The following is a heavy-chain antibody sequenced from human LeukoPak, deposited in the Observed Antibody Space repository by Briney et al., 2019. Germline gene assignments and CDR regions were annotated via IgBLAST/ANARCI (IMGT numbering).Heavy chain of an antibody. V-gene: IGHV3-9*03. D-gene: IGHD3-22*01. CDR3: ARDVWPYTYYYDTHPLGGGFDY. Sequence: GGPLRLSCAASGFTFDHYAMHWVRQAPGKGLEWVSSISWNSGTVDYADSVKGRFTIPRDNAKNSLYLQMNSLRTEDMAFYYCARDVWPYTYYYDTHPLGGGFDYWGQGTLVTVSS. CDR1: GFTFDHYA. J-gene: IGHJ4*02. CDR2: ISWNSGTV.